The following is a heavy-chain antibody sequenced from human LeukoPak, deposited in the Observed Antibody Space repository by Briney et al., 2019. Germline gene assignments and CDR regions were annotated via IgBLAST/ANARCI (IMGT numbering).Heavy chain of an antibody. J-gene: IGHJ6*03. Sequence: NPSETLSLTCAVYGGSFSGYYWNWIRQPPGKGLEWIGEINHSGSTNYNPSLKSRVTISVDTSKNQFSLNLSSVTAADTAVYYCAREEEMTIPNYYYYYMDVWGKGTTVTVSS. CDR3: AREEEMTIPNYYYYYMDV. CDR2: INHSGST. CDR1: GGSFSGYY. D-gene: IGHD3-3*01. V-gene: IGHV4-34*01.